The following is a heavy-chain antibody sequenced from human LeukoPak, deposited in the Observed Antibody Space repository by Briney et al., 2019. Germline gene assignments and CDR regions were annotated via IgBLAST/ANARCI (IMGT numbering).Heavy chain of an antibody. CDR2: FDPEDVET. J-gene: IGHJ4*02. V-gene: IGHV1-24*01. CDR1: GYSLSELS. D-gene: IGHD5-24*01. CDR3: ARDRWRDGYKGL. Sequence: ASVKVSCKVSGYSLSELSRHWVRQAPGKGLEWMGGFDPEDVETVYAQKFQGRVTMTEDTSTDTAYLELGSLRSEDTAVYYCARDRWRDGYKGLWGQGTLVTVSS.